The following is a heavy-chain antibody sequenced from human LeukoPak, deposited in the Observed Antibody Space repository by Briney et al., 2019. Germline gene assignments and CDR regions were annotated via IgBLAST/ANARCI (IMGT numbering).Heavy chain of an antibody. D-gene: IGHD7-27*01. CDR1: GFTFSSYI. J-gene: IGHJ4*02. V-gene: IGHV3-21*01. Sequence: PGGSLRLSCAASGFTFSSYIMNWVRQAPGKGLEWVSSISSSSSYIYYADSVKGRFTISRDNAKNSLYLQMNSLRAEDTAVYYCERVTGEGYYFDYWGQGTLVTVSS. CDR2: ISSSSSYI. CDR3: ERVTGEGYYFDY.